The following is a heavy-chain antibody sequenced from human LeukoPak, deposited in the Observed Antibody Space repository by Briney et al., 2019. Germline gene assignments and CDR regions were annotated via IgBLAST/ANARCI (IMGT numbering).Heavy chain of an antibody. J-gene: IGHJ3*02. V-gene: IGHV4-59*01. Sequence: QASETLSLTCTVSGGSISSYYWSWIRQPPGKGLEWIGYIYYSGSTNYNPSLKSRVTISVDTSKNQFSLKLSSVTAADTAVYYCARVDGDYVMADAFDIWGQGTMVTVSS. CDR1: GGSISSYY. D-gene: IGHD4-17*01. CDR2: IYYSGST. CDR3: ARVDGDYVMADAFDI.